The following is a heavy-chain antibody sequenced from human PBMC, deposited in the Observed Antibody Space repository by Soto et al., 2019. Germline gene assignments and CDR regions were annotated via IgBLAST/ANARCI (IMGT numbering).Heavy chain of an antibody. J-gene: IGHJ3*02. CDR2: IYYSGST. CDR1: GGSISSYY. V-gene: IGHV4-59*01. CDR3: AREGGSSWFDAFDI. D-gene: IGHD6-13*01. Sequence: XGTLGLTCTVSGGSISSYYWSWIRQPPGKGLEWIGYIYYSGSTNYNPSLKSRVTISVDTSKNQFSLKLSSVTAADTAVYYCAREGGSSWFDAFDIWGQGTMVTVSS.